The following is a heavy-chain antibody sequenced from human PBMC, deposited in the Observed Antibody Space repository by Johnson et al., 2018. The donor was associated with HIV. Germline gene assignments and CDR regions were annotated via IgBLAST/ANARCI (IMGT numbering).Heavy chain of an antibody. CDR1: GFTFSSYD. CDR2: IGTAGDT. CDR3: TTDWAIAAHRDDAFDI. J-gene: IGHJ3*02. D-gene: IGHD6-6*01. V-gene: IGHV3-13*01. Sequence: VQLVESGGGVVQPGGSLRLSCAASGFTFSSYDMHWVRQATGKGLEWVSAIGTAGDTYYPGSVKGRFTISRENAKNSLYLQMNSLRAEDTAVYYCTTDWAIAAHRDDAFDIWGQGTMVTVSS.